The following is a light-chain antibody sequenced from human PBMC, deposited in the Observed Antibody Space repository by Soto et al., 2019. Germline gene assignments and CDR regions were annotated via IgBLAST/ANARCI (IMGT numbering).Light chain of an antibody. J-gene: IGLJ3*02. CDR1: SSNIGAGYP. CDR2: GNT. Sequence: QSVLTQPPSVSGAPGQRITVSCIGSSSNIGAGYPVQWYQQIPGTAPKLLIYGNTNRPSGVPDRFSGSNSGTSASLAITGLQAEDDADYYCQSFDSSLSGWVFGGGTKVTVL. CDR3: QSFDSSLSGWV. V-gene: IGLV1-40*01.